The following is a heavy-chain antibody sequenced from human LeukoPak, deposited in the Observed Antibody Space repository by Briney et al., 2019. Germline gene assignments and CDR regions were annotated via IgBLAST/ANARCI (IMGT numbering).Heavy chain of an antibody. V-gene: IGHV4-34*01. D-gene: IGHD5-24*01. CDR1: GGSISSYY. CDR3: ASVELATTDFDY. Sequence: SETLSLTCTVSGGSISSYYWSWIRQPPGKGLEWIGEISHSGSTTNYNPSLKSRVTISVDTSKNQFSLKLSSVTAADTAVYYCASVELATTDFDYWGQGTLVTVSS. J-gene: IGHJ4*02. CDR2: ISHSGST.